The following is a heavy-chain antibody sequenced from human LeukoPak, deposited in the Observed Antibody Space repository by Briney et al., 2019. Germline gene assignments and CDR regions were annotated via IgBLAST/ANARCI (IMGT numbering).Heavy chain of an antibody. CDR2: IIPIFGTA. D-gene: IGHD3-22*01. V-gene: IGHV1-69*05. J-gene: IGHJ5*01. CDR3: VRQRLDSRTWFGRQEGWFDS. CDR1: GGTFSSYA. Sequence: SVKVSCKASGGTFSSYAISWVRQAPGQGLEWMGGIIPIFGTANYAQKFQGRVTMTTDSSTTTAYLELRSLRSDDTAVYYCVRQRLDSRTWFGRQEGWFDSWGQGTLVTVSS.